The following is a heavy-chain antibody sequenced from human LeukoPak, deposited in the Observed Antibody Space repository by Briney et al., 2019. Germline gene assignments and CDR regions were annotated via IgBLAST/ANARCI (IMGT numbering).Heavy chain of an antibody. CDR2: IYYSGST. CDR1: GYSISSSYY. Sequence: SETLSLTCTVSGYSISSSYYWGWIRQPPGKGLEWIGSIYYSGSTYYNPSLKSRVTISVDTSKNQFSLKLSSVTAADTAVYYCARGIGYLFYYNYMDVWGKGTTVTVSS. D-gene: IGHD2-15*01. CDR3: ARGIGYLFYYNYMDV. J-gene: IGHJ6*03. V-gene: IGHV4-38-2*02.